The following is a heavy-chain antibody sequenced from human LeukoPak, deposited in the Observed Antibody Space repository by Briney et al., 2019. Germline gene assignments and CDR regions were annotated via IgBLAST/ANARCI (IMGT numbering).Heavy chain of an antibody. V-gene: IGHV3-7*03. CDR3: AKVRGGVLRYPNWFDP. CDR2: IKQDGSEK. D-gene: IGHD3-9*01. Sequence: GGSLRLSCAASGFTFSSYWMSWVRQAPGKGLEWVANIKQDGSEKYYVDSAKGRFTISRDNAKNTLYLQMNSLRAEDTAVYYCAKVRGGVLRYPNWFDPWGQGTLVTVSS. J-gene: IGHJ5*02. CDR1: GFTFSSYW.